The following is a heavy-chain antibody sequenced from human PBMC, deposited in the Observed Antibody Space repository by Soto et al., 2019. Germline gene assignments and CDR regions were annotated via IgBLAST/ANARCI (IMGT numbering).Heavy chain of an antibody. CDR3: TRGARTTYPYYFDY. CDR1: GFTFGDYA. Sequence: GGSLRLSCTASGFTFGDYAMSWFRQAPGKGLEWVGFIRSKAYGGTTEYAASVKGRFTISRDDSKSIAYLQMNSLKTEDTAVYYCTRGARTTYPYYFDYWGQGTLVTVSS. J-gene: IGHJ4*02. V-gene: IGHV3-49*03. D-gene: IGHD4-17*01. CDR2: IRSKAYGGTT.